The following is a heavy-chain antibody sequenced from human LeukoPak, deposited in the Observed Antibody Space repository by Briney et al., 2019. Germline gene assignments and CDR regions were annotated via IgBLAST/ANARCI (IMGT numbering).Heavy chain of an antibody. CDR3: ARYGRSGNYFFFDY. D-gene: IGHD1-26*01. V-gene: IGHV4-59*08. Sequence: PSETLSLTCTVSGGSISSYYWSWIRQPPGKGLEWTGYIYYSGSTNYNPSLKSRVTISVDTSKNQFSLKLSSVTAADTAVYYCARYGRSGNYFFFDYWGQGTLVTVSS. CDR1: GGSISSYY. CDR2: IYYSGST. J-gene: IGHJ4*02.